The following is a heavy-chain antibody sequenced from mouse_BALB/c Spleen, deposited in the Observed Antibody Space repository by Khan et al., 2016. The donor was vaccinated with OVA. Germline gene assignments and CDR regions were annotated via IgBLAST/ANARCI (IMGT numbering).Heavy chain of an antibody. CDR2: IWSDGIT. D-gene: IGHD2-10*01. CDR3: ARQPYNHYNIMDY. V-gene: IGHV2-6-1*01. Sequence: QVQLKESGPGLVAPSQSLSITCTISGFSFTNYGVHWVRQPPGKGLEWLVVIWSDGITSYNSALRSRLTISKDNSNSQVFLQMNRLQTDDTALYFCARQPYNHYNIMDYRGKRTADTVST. CDR1: GFSFTNYG. J-gene: IGHJ4*01.